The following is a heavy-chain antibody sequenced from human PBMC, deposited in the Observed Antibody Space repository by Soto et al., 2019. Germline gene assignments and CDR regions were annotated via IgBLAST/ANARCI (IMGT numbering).Heavy chain of an antibody. CDR1: GGTFSSYT. CDR2: IIPILGIA. J-gene: IGHJ5*02. D-gene: IGHD6-13*01. Sequence: QVQLVQSGAEVKKPGSSVKVSCKASGGTFSSYTISWVRQAPGQGLEWMGRIIPILGIANYAQKFQGRVTMTADKSTSTAYMELSSLRSEDTVVYYCAAGYSSSWYNWFDPWGQGTLVTVSS. CDR3: AAGYSSSWYNWFDP. V-gene: IGHV1-69*02.